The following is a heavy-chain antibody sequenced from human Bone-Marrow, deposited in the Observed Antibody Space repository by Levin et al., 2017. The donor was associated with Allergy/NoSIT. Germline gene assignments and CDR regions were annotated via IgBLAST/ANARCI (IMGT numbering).Heavy chain of an antibody. CDR2: VFYSGTT. D-gene: IGHD2-15*01. CDR1: GGSISSASDQ. J-gene: IGHJ5*02. V-gene: IGHV4-39*01. CDR3: SKHPLIYCSGGSCYAVEFRLDP. Sequence: KPSETLSLTCTVSGGSISSASDQWAWIRQAPGKGLEWIGSVFYSGTTYYNPSLKSRVTISVETSKNQFSLKLSSVTAADTAVYYCSKHPLIYCSGGSCYAVEFRLDPWGQGTLVTVSS.